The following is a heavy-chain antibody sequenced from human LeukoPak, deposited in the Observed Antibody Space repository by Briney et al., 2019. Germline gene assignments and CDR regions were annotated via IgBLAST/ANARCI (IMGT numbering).Heavy chain of an antibody. CDR1: GFTFSSYD. CDR2: IGTAGDT. D-gene: IGHD2-15*01. J-gene: IGHJ3*02. Sequence: GGSLRLSCAGSGFTFSSYDMHWVRQATGKGLEWVSAIGTAGDTYYPGSVKGRFTISRENAKNSLYLQMNSLRAGDTAVYYCARARSGGSCYSAFDIWGQGTMVTVSS. CDR3: ARARSGGSCYSAFDI. V-gene: IGHV3-13*01.